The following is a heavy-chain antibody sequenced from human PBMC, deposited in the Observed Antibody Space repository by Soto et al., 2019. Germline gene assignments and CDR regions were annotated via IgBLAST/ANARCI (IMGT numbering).Heavy chain of an antibody. D-gene: IGHD1-1*01. J-gene: IGHJ3*02. CDR1: GFTFSAYS. Sequence: EVQLVESGGGLVQPGGSLRLSCAASGFTFSAYSMNWVRQAPGKGLEWVSFIGSTGSGTYYADSVMGRFTISRDNARNSVYLQMDSLRSDDKAVYNCARASPASGTAYALDIWGQGTVVTVSS. CDR2: IGSTGSGT. CDR3: ARASPASGTAYALDI. V-gene: IGHV3-48*04.